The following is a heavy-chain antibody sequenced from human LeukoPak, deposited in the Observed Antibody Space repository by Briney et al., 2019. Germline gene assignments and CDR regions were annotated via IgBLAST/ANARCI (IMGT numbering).Heavy chain of an antibody. CDR2: ISSSSSTI. D-gene: IGHD5-12*01. CDR1: GFTFSCYS. CDR3: ASLLRFRRTDAFDI. V-gene: IGHV3-48*01. Sequence: GGSLRLSCAASGFTFSCYSMNWVRQAPGKGLEWVSYISSSSSTIYYADSVKGRFTISRDNAKNSLYLQMNSLRAEDTAVYYCASLLRFRRTDAFDIWGQGTMVTVSS. J-gene: IGHJ3*02.